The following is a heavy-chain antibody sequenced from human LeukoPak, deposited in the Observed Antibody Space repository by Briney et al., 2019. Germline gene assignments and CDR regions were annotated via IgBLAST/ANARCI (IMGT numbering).Heavy chain of an antibody. CDR3: ARPHPNNYLT. Sequence: PGGSLRLSCAASGFTFSSYEMNWVRQAPGKGLEWVSYISSSGSTIYYADSVKGRFTISRDNAKNSLYLQMNSLRAEDTAVYYCARPHPNNYLTWGQGTLFTVSS. V-gene: IGHV3-48*03. J-gene: IGHJ4*02. D-gene: IGHD1-20*01. CDR2: ISSSGSTI. CDR1: GFTFSSYE.